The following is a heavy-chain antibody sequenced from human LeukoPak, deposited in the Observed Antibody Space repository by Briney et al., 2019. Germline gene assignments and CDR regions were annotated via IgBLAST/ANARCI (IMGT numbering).Heavy chain of an antibody. CDR3: ARPSRDGYNYFDY. Sequence: GGSLRLSCEASEYTFKNYAMNWVRQAPGKGLEWVSVISGTGGGTYADSVKGRFTISRDNSKNTVYLQMNSLRAEDTAIYYCARPSRDGYNYFDYWGQGTLVTVSS. CDR2: ISGTGGGT. V-gene: IGHV3-23*01. CDR1: EYTFKNYA. J-gene: IGHJ4*02. D-gene: IGHD5-24*01.